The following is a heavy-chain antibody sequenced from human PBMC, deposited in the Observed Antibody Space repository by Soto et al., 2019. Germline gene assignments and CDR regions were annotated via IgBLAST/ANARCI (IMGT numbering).Heavy chain of an antibody. Sequence: QVQLVQSGAEVKKPGASVKVSCKASGYTFTNYGISWVRQAPGQGLEWLGWISAYTGNTNYAQKRQGRVSMNTDASTSTAYMELRSLRSDDTAVYYCARDGALEENYYSYGMDVWGQGTTVTVSS. CDR1: GYTFTNYG. CDR3: ARDGALEENYYSYGMDV. J-gene: IGHJ6*02. D-gene: IGHD1-1*01. V-gene: IGHV1-18*01. CDR2: ISAYTGNT.